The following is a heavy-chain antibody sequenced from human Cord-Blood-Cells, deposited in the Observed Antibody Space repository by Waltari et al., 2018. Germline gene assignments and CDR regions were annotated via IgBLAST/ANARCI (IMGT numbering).Heavy chain of an antibody. D-gene: IGHD1-1*01. Sequence: QVQLQPWGAGLLKPSETLSLPCAVYGGSFSGYYWSWIRLPPGKGLEWIGEINHSGSTNYNPSLKSRVTISVDTSKNQFSLKLSSVTAADTAVYYCARAPNWNDWFDPWGQGTLVTVSS. V-gene: IGHV4-34*01. CDR2: INHSGST. CDR1: GGSFSGYY. CDR3: ARAPNWNDWFDP. J-gene: IGHJ5*02.